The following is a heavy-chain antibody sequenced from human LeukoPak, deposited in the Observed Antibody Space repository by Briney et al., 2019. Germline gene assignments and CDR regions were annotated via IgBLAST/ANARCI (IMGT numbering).Heavy chain of an antibody. CDR3: ARDNLEPKGYCSGGSCYPFDY. D-gene: IGHD2-15*01. J-gene: IGHJ4*02. Sequence: ASVKVSCKASGYTFTSYGISWVRQAPGQGLEWMGWISAYNGNTNYAQKLQGRVTMTTDTSTSTAYMELRSLRSDDTAVYYCARDNLEPKGYCSGGSCYPFDYWGQGTLVTVSS. CDR1: GYTFTSYG. V-gene: IGHV1-18*01. CDR2: ISAYNGNT.